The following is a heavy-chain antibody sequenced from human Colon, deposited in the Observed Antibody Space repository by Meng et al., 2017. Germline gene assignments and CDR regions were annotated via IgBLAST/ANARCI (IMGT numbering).Heavy chain of an antibody. CDR1: GGSFGSDGCS. CDR3: ARSLGYYDYVWGSYPPGY. Sequence: QVPRQVPGQGLGEPPRTLSPTSPALGGSFGSDGCSWSWFRRHPGKGRKWIGEIKHSGSTNYNPSLKSRVTISVDTSKNQFSLKLSSVTAADTAVYYCARSLGYYDYVWGSYPPGYWGQGTLVTVSS. J-gene: IGHJ4*02. CDR2: IKHSGST. D-gene: IGHD3-16*01. V-gene: IGHV4-31*02.